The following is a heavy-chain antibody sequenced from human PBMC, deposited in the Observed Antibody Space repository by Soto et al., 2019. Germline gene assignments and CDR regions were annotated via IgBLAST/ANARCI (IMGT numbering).Heavy chain of an antibody. V-gene: IGHV3-33*01. Sequence: PGGSLRLSCAASGFTFSSYGMHWVRQAPGKGLEWVAVIWYDGSNRYYADSVKGRFTISRDNSKNTLYLQMNSLRAEDTAVYYCARENRYSSGWYPFDYWGQGTLVTVS. CDR3: ARENRYSSGWYPFDY. J-gene: IGHJ4*02. CDR2: IWYDGSNR. CDR1: GFTFSSYG. D-gene: IGHD6-19*01.